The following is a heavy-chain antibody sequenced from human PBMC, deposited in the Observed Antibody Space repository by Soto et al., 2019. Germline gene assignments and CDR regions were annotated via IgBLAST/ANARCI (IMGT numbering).Heavy chain of an antibody. Sequence: SETLSLTCAFYGGSFSGYYWSLIRQPPGKGLEWIGEINHSGSTNYNPSLKSRVTISVDTSKNQFSLKLSSVTAADTAVYYCARGYRTVTTDYYYYMDVWGKGTTVTVSS. D-gene: IGHD4-17*01. J-gene: IGHJ6*03. CDR1: GGSFSGYY. V-gene: IGHV4-34*01. CDR2: INHSGST. CDR3: ARGYRTVTTDYYYYMDV.